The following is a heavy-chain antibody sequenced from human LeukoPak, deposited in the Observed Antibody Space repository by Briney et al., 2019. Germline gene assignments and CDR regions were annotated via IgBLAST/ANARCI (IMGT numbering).Heavy chain of an antibody. CDR3: AREGIASCGGSCYSTLGY. J-gene: IGHJ4*02. Sequence: PGGSLRLSCAASGFTFSSYAMNWVRQAPGKGLEWISYISSSNIRTYYADSVRGRFTISRDNARNSLYLQMNSLTDDDMAVYYCAREGIASCGGSCYSTLGYWGQGTLVTVSS. CDR1: GFTFSSYA. V-gene: IGHV3-48*02. D-gene: IGHD2-21*01. CDR2: ISSSNIRT.